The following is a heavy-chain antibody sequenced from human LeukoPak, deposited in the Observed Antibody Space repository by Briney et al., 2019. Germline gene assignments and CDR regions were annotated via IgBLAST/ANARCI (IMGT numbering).Heavy chain of an antibody. D-gene: IGHD7-27*01. CDR2: LNPNSGNA. CDR3: ARRKFLGWFDP. Sequence: GASVKVSCKASGYIFSAYDIGWGRQATGQGREWMGWLNPNSGNAGYAQKFQGRVTISRNTSISTAYTEFSSLRSDDTAIYYCARRKFLGWFDPWGQGTLVTVSS. CDR1: GYIFSAYD. J-gene: IGHJ5*02. V-gene: IGHV1-8*03.